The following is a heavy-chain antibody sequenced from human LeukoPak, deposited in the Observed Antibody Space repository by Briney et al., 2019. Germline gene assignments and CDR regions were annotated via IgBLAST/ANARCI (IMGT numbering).Heavy chain of an antibody. J-gene: IGHJ3*02. V-gene: IGHV4-39*07. D-gene: IGHD6-19*01. Sequence: SETLSLTCTVSGGSISSSSYYWGWIRQPPGKGLEWIGSIYHSGSTNYNPSLKSRVTISVDKSKNQFSLKLSSVTAADTAVYYCARAFIAVAGTVDAFDIWGQGTMVTVSS. CDR1: GGSISSSSYY. CDR2: IYHSGST. CDR3: ARAFIAVAGTVDAFDI.